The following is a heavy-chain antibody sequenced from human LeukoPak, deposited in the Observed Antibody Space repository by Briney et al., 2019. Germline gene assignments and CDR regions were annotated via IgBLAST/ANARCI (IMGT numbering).Heavy chain of an antibody. CDR2: IIPIFGTA. V-gene: IGHV1-69*06. CDR3: ARTPATVTTWADGMDV. Sequence: SVKVSCKASGGTFSSYAISWVRQAPGQGLEWMGGIIPIFGTANYAQKFQGRVTITADKSTSTAYMELSSLRSEDTAVYYYARTPATVTTWADGMDVWGKGTTVTVSS. J-gene: IGHJ6*04. CDR1: GGTFSSYA. D-gene: IGHD4-17*01.